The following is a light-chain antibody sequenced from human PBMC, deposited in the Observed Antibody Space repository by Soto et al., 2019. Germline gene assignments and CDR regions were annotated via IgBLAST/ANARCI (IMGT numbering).Light chain of an antibody. CDR2: LEGSGSY. CDR1: SGNSSYI. CDR3: ETWDSNSWV. V-gene: IGLV4-60*02. J-gene: IGLJ3*02. Sequence: QSVLTQSSSASASLGSSVKLTCTLSSGNSSYIIAWHQQQPGKAPRYLMKLEGSGSYNKGSGVPDRFSGSSSGADRYLTISNLQFEDEADYYCETWDSNSWVFGGGTKLTVL.